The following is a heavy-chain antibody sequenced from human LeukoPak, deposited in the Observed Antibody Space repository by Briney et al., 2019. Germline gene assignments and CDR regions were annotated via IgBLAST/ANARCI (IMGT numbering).Heavy chain of an antibody. J-gene: IGHJ5*02. CDR1: GGSISSDY. CDR2: IDNSGNT. D-gene: IGHD1-1*01. CDR3: ATSTGTIYTWFDP. Sequence: SETLSLTCTVSGGSISSDYWSWIRQPPGKGLEWIGYIDNSGNTNFNPSLKSRVTISVDTPKTQFSLRLSSVTAADTAFYYCATSTGTIYTWFDPWGQGTLVTVSS. V-gene: IGHV4-59*01.